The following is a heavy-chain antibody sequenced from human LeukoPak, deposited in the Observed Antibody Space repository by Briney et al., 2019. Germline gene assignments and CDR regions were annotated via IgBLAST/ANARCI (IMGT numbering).Heavy chain of an antibody. Sequence: TSQTLSLTCTVSGGSISSGGYYWSWIRQHPGKGLEWIGYIYYSGSTYYNPSLKSRVTISVDTSKNQFSLKLSSVTAADTAVYYCARHSTTVTVLSLNHYYGMDVWGQGTTVTVSS. D-gene: IGHD4-17*01. CDR3: ARHSTTVTVLSLNHYYGMDV. J-gene: IGHJ6*02. CDR1: GGSISSGGYY. V-gene: IGHV4-31*03. CDR2: IYYSGST.